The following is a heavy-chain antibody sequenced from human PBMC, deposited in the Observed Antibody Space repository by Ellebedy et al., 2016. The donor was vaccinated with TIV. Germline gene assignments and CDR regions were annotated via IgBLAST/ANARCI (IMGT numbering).Heavy chain of an antibody. CDR1: GGSISSSSYY. CDR2: IYYSGST. J-gene: IGHJ6*02. Sequence: SETLSLXXTVSGGSISSSSYYWGWIRQPPGKGLEWIGSIYYSGSTYYNPSLKSRVTIFVDTSKNQFSLKLSSVPAADTAVYYCARHYSGGMDVWGQGTTVTVSS. V-gene: IGHV4-39*01. CDR3: ARHYSGGMDV. D-gene: IGHD2-21*01.